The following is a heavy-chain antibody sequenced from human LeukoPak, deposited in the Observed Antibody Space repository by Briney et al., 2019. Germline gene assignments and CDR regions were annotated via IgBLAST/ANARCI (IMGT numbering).Heavy chain of an antibody. J-gene: IGHJ5*02. V-gene: IGHV4-61*02. CDR1: GGSISSGSYY. CDR3: ATSYYGSGSYWFPFDP. CDR2: IYTSGST. D-gene: IGHD3-10*01. Sequence: PSQTLSLTXTVSGGSISSGSYYWSCIRQPAGKGLEWIGRIYTSGSTNYNPSLKSRVTISVDTSKNQFSLKLSSVTAADTAVYYCATSYYGSGSYWFPFDPWGQGTLVTVSS.